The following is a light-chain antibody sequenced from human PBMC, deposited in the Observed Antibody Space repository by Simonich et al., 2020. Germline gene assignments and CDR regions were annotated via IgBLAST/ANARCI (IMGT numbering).Light chain of an antibody. V-gene: IGKV1-33*01. CDR1: QYISNY. J-gene: IGKJ3*01. CDR2: DAS. Sequence: DIQMTQSPSSLSASVGDRVTITCPASQYISNYLNWYQQKPGKAPKLLIYDASNLETVVPSRFSGSGSGTDFTFTISSLQPEDIATYYCQQYDNLLGTFGPGTKVDIK. CDR3: QQYDNLLGT.